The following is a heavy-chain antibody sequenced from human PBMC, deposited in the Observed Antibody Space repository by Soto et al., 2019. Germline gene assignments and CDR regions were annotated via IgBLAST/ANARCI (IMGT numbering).Heavy chain of an antibody. CDR3: AHGSVWSGYSGSYFDY. V-gene: IGHV2-5*02. D-gene: IGHD3-3*01. CDR2: IYWDDDK. Sequence: QITLKESGPTLVKPTQTLTLTCTFSGFSLSTSGVGVGWIRQPPGKALEWLALIYWDDDKRYSPSLKSRLTTTKYTSKNQVVLTMTNMDPVDTATYYCAHGSVWSGYSGSYFDYWGQGTLVTVSS. J-gene: IGHJ4*02. CDR1: GFSLSTSGVG.